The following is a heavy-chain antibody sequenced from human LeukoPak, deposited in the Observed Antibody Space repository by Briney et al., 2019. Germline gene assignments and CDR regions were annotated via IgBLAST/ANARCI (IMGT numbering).Heavy chain of an antibody. CDR3: ATYRQVLLPFES. CDR2: IFPSGGEI. Sequence: GGSLRLSCAASGFTFSTFAMIWVRQPPGKGLEWVSSIFPSGGEIHYADSVKGRFTIFGDNSKSTLTLQMNSLRAEDTAIYYCATYRQVLLPFESWGQGTLVTVSS. V-gene: IGHV3-23*01. J-gene: IGHJ4*02. D-gene: IGHD2-8*02. CDR1: GFTFSTFA.